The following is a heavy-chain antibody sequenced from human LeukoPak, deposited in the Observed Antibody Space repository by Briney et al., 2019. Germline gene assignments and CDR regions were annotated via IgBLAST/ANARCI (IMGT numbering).Heavy chain of an antibody. Sequence: GASVKVSCKASGYTFTSYGISWVRQAPGQGLEWMGWISAYNGNTNYAQKLQGRVTMTTDTSTSTAYMELRSLRSDDTAVYYCARGGYYDFWSGLPFDYWGQGTLVTVSS. CDR2: ISAYNGNT. CDR3: ARGGYYDFWSGLPFDY. D-gene: IGHD3-3*01. CDR1: GYTFTSYG. J-gene: IGHJ4*02. V-gene: IGHV1-18*01.